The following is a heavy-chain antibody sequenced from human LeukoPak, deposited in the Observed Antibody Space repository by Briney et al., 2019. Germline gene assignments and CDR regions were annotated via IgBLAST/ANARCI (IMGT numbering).Heavy chain of an antibody. CDR2: IIPIFGTA. CDR1: GGTFSSYA. V-gene: IGHV1-69*05. D-gene: IGHD5-18*01. Sequence: ASVKVSCKASGGTFSSYAISWVRQAPGQGLEWMGRIIPIFGTANYAQKFQGRVTITTDESTSTAYMELSSLRAEDTAVYYCARVASETAMDPYYFDYWGQGTLVTVSS. J-gene: IGHJ4*02. CDR3: ARVASETAMDPYYFDY.